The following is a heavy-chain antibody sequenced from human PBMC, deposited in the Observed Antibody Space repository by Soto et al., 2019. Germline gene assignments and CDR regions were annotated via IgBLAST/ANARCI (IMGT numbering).Heavy chain of an antibody. CDR3: AKDSVPSSSSSPDAFDS. Sequence: GGSLRLSCAASGFTFSSYAMSWVRQAPGKGLEWVSAISGSGGSTYYADSVKGRFTISRDNSKNTLYLQMNSLRAEDTAVYYCAKDSVPSSSSSPDAFDSWGQGTMVTVSS. V-gene: IGHV3-23*01. J-gene: IGHJ3*02. CDR2: ISGSGGST. D-gene: IGHD6-6*01. CDR1: GFTFSSYA.